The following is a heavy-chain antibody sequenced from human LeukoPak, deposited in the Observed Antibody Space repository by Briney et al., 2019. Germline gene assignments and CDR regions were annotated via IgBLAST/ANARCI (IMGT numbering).Heavy chain of an antibody. V-gene: IGHV4-34*08. D-gene: IGHD6-13*01. CDR1: GFTFSDYY. Sequence: LRLSCAASGFTFSDYYMSWIRQPPGKGLEWIGEINHRGSTNYNPSLKSRVTISLDTSKKQFSLTLISVTAADTAVYYCAVEGGQQLVRAHYWGQGTLVTVSS. CDR3: AVEGGQQLVRAHY. CDR2: INHRGST. J-gene: IGHJ4*02.